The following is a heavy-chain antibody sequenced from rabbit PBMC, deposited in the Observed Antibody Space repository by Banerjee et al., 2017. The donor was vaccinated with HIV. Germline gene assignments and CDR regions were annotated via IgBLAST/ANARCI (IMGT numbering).Heavy chain of an antibody. D-gene: IGHD4-1*01. Sequence: QSLEESGGDLVKPGASLTLTCTASGFSFSSSYYMCWVRQAPGKGLEWIACIYTGDGNTYYASWAKGRFTISKTSSTTVTLQMTSLTAADTATYFCARHYYSSGWGGLGLWGQGTLVTVS. J-gene: IGHJ3*01. CDR2: IYTGDGNT. CDR3: ARHYYSSGWGGLGL. V-gene: IGHV1S40*01. CDR1: GFSFSSSYY.